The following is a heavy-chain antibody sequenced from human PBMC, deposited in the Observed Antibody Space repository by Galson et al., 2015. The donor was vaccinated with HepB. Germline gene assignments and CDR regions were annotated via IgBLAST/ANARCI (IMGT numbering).Heavy chain of an antibody. CDR2: LYTGGNT. CDR1: GFSVRSNY. CDR3: ARDFQWVAWGS. J-gene: IGHJ5*02. Sequence: SLRLSCAASGFSVRSNYMSWVRQAPGKGLECVSVLYTGGNTYYADSVRGRFTISRDNSKNTLYLQMNRLRAEDTAVYYCARDFQWVAWGSWGQGTLVTVSS. D-gene: IGHD6-19*01. V-gene: IGHV3-53*01.